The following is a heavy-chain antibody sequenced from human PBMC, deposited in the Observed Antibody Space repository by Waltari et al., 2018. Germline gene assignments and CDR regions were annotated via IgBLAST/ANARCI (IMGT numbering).Heavy chain of an antibody. J-gene: IGHJ3*01. D-gene: IGHD5-12*01. CDR2: MSYNGAT. V-gene: IGHV4-39*02. Sequence: QLQLQESGPGPGKPSETLSLTCIVPGGSITSNRHYWAWIRQPPGQGLEWIGTMSYNGATYSSPSLKSRVTLSRDTSKNHLSLKLGSVTAADTAVYYCATYIGASIGTAAFDVWGQGTMVTVSS. CDR1: GGSITSNRHY. CDR3: ATYIGASIGTAAFDV.